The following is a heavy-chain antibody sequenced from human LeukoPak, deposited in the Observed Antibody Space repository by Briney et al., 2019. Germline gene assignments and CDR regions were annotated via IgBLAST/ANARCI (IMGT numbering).Heavy chain of an antibody. D-gene: IGHD3-22*01. CDR2: ISGSGGST. CDR3: AKCYYDSSGYYLGY. V-gene: IGHV3-23*01. CDR1: GFTFSSYA. J-gene: IGHJ4*02. Sequence: GGSLRLSCAASGFTFSSYAMSWVRQAPGKGLEWVSAISGSGGSTYYADFVKGRFTISRDNSKNTLYLQMNSLRAEDTAVYYCAKCYYDSSGYYLGYWGQGTLVTVSS.